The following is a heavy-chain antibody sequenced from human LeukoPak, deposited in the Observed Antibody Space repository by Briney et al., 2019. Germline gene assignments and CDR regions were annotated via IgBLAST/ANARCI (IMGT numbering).Heavy chain of an antibody. J-gene: IGHJ4*02. CDR1: GFTFSSYA. CDR3: ARDQAGSGHYADY. Sequence: GGSLRLSCAAPGFTFSSYAMHWVRQAPGKGLEWLAYIRYDGSSKYYADFVKGRFTISRDNSKNTLYLQMNSLRAEDTAVYYCARDQAGSGHYADYWGQGTLVTVSS. CDR2: IRYDGSSK. D-gene: IGHD3-10*01. V-gene: IGHV3-30*02.